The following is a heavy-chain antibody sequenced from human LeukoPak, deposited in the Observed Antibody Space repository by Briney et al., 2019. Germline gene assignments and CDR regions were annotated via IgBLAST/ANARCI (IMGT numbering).Heavy chain of an antibody. J-gene: IGHJ4*02. CDR2: ISAGSGNT. CDR3: ARGGIAVAGVSY. D-gene: IGHD6-19*01. CDR1: GDSSRTNA. V-gene: IGHV1-3*01. Sequence: GASVKVSCKASGDSSRTNAIVWLRQAPGQRPEWMGWISAGSGNTKYSQTFQDRLTLTRDTAASTVYMDLSSLRPEDTAVYFCARGGIAVAGVSYWGQGTLVTVSS.